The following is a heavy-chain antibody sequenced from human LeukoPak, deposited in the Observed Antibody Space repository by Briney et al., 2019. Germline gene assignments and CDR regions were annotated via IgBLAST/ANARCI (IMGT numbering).Heavy chain of an antibody. Sequence: SETLSLTCTVSGGSISSHYWSWIRQPPGKGLEWIGYIHYSGSTNYNPSLKSRVTMSVDTSKNQFSLRLSSVTAADTAVYYCARRAGTLWSNYYYYYMDVWGKGTTVTVSS. J-gene: IGHJ6*03. D-gene: IGHD3-3*01. CDR1: GGSISSHY. V-gene: IGHV4-59*11. CDR2: IHYSGST. CDR3: ARRAGTLWSNYYYYYMDV.